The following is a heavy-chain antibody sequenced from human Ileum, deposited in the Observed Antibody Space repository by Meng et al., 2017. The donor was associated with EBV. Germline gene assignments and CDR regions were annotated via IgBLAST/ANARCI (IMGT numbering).Heavy chain of an antibody. V-gene: IGHV3-11*01. CDR1: VFTFSNYY. D-gene: IGHD6-13*01. CDR2: ISSTGSTT. Sequence: GASGGVLINPRVSLRLSWSTFVFTFSNYYMNWIRQAPGKGLGLVSFISSTGSTTHYADSVKVRFTVSRYNAKNSLFLQMHSLRAEDTAVYYCVYSSSFHWGQGTLVTVSS. J-gene: IGHJ4*02. CDR3: VYSSSFH.